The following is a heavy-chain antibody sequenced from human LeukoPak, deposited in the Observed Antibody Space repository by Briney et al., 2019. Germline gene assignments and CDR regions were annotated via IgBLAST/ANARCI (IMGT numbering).Heavy chain of an antibody. CDR1: GYTLTAYY. J-gene: IGHJ4*02. CDR2: INPIFGTA. D-gene: IGHD3/OR15-3a*01. CDR3: AILDWTFDY. V-gene: IGHV1-69*05. Sequence: ASVKVSCKASGYTLTAYYIYWVRQAPGQGLEWMGRINPIFGTANYAQKFQGRVTITTGESTSTAYMELSSLRSEDTAVYYCAILDWTFDYWGQGTLVTVSS.